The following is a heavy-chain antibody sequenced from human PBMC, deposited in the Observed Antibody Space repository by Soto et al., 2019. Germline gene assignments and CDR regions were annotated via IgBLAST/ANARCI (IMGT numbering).Heavy chain of an antibody. Sequence: SETLSLTCTVSVGSISSSIYYWCWIRQPPGKGLEWIGSIYYSGSTYYNPSLKSRVTISVDTSKNQFSLKLSSVTAADTAVYYCARHGMIVVVPAIYYYYYYMDVLGKGTTVTVT. D-gene: IGHD2-2*01. CDR3: ARHGMIVVVPAIYYYYYYMDV. CDR1: VGSISSSIYY. J-gene: IGHJ6*03. V-gene: IGHV4-39*01. CDR2: IYYSGST.